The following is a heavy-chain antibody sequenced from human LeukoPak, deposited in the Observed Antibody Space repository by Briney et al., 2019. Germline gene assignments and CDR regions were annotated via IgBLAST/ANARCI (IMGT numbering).Heavy chain of an antibody. CDR3: AKSHFGVVRYYFDY. D-gene: IGHD3-3*01. CDR2: ISWNSGSI. Sequence: PGRSLRLSCAASGFTFDDYAMHWVRHAPGKGLEWVSGISWNSGSIGYADSVKGRFTISRDNAKNSLYLQMNSLRAEDTALYYCAKSHFGVVRYYFDYWGQGTLVTVSS. CDR1: GFTFDDYA. V-gene: IGHV3-9*01. J-gene: IGHJ4*02.